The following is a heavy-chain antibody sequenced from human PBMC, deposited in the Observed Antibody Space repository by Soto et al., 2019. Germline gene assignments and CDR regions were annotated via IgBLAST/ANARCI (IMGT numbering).Heavy chain of an antibody. Sequence: YGPTLVNPTQTLTLTCTFSGFSLTTGGVGVGWIRQPPGKALEWLALIYGSDDERYSPSLKSRLTITKDTSKNQVVLTVTNMDSVDAATYYCAHINIHANSVQRYSYYYVMDVWGQGTAVTVSS. CDR2: IYGSDDE. CDR3: AHINIHANSVQRYSYYYVMDV. CDR1: GFSLTTGGVG. D-gene: IGHD1-1*01. V-gene: IGHV2-5*01. J-gene: IGHJ6*02.